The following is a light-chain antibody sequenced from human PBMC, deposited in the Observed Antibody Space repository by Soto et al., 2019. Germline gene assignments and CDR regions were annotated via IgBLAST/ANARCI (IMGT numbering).Light chain of an antibody. J-gene: IGLJ1*01. CDR3: SSYTSSSTL. CDR2: AVT. V-gene: IGLV2-14*01. CDR1: SSDVGGYNY. Sequence: QSVLTQPASVSGSPGQSITISCTGTSSDVGGYNYVSWYQQHPGKAPKLMIYAVTDRPSGVSSRFSGSKSGNTASLTISGLQAEDEVDYYCSSYTSSSTLFGTGTKV.